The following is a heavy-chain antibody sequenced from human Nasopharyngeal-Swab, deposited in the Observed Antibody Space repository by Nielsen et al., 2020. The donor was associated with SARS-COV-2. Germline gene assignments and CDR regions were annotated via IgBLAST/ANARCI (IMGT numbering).Heavy chain of an antibody. CDR3: ARDGGDIVVVVAATYLGY. CDR1: GFTFSRDR. Sequence: GESLKISCAASGFTFSRDRMNWGRQATGKGLEGVSSISSSSSYIYYADSVKGRFTISRDNAKNSLYLQMNSLRAEDTAVYYCARDGGDIVVVVAATYLGYWGQGTLVTVSS. D-gene: IGHD2-15*01. V-gene: IGHV3-21*01. J-gene: IGHJ4*02. CDR2: ISSSSSYI.